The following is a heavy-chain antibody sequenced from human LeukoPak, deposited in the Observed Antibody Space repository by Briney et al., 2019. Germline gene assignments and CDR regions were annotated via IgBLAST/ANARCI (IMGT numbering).Heavy chain of an antibody. CDR2: INWNSGSI. D-gene: IGHD3-10*02. V-gene: IGHV3-9*01. Sequence: GGSLRLSCAASGFSFDDYAMHWVRQAPGKGLEWVSGINWNSGSIDYAESVKGRFTISRDNAKNSLYLQMNSLRAEDTAVYYCAELGITMIGGVWGKGTTVTISS. CDR3: AELGITMIGGV. J-gene: IGHJ6*04. CDR1: GFSFDDYA.